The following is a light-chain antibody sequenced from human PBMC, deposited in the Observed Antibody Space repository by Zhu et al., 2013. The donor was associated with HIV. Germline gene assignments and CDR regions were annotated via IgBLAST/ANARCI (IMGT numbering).Light chain of an antibody. CDR2: LGS. CDR3: MQGLQTPQT. V-gene: IGKV2-28*01. J-gene: IGKJ1*01. CDR1: QSLLHSNGDNY. Sequence: DIVMTQTPLSSPVTLGQPASISCRSSQSLLHSNGDNYLSWYLQKPGQSPQLLIYLGSNRASGVPDRFSGSGSGTDFTLKISRVEAEDVGVYYCMQGLQTPQTFGQGTKVQIK.